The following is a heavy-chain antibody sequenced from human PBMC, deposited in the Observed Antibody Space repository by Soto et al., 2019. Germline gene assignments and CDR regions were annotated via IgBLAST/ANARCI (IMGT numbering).Heavy chain of an antibody. CDR2: ISNGGSAI. D-gene: IGHD3-9*01. J-gene: IGHJ4*02. Sequence: GGSLRLSCAASGFTFSDYYMSWIRQAPGKGLEWVSYISNGGSAIYYAESVKGRFTMSRDNANNSLYLQMSSLRAEDTAVYFCAKIFTGSWGFNYWGQGTLVTVSS. CDR3: AKIFTGSWGFNY. V-gene: IGHV3-11*01. CDR1: GFTFSDYY.